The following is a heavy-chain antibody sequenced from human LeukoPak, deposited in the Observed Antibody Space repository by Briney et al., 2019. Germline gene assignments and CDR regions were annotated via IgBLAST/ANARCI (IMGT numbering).Heavy chain of an antibody. V-gene: IGHV3-9*01. Sequence: GRSLRLSCAASGFTFDDYAMPWVRQAPGKGLEWVSGISWNSGTIGYADSVKGRFTISRDNAKNSLYLQMNSLRDEDTAVYYCARDQVVVAATNPPYYYYYGMDVWGQGTTVTVSS. D-gene: IGHD2-15*01. CDR3: ARDQVVVAATNPPYYYYYGMDV. CDR2: ISWNSGTI. J-gene: IGHJ6*02. CDR1: GFTFDDYA.